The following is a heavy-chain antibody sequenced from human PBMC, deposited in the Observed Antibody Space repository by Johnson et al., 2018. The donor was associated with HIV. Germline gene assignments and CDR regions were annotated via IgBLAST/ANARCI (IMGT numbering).Heavy chain of an antibody. CDR1: GFTFSSYG. D-gene: IGHD5-24*01. V-gene: IGHV3-30*03. J-gene: IGHJ3*02. CDR2: ISYDGSNK. Sequence: QMLLVESGGGVVQPGRSLRLSCAASGFTFSSYGMHWVRQAPGKGLEWVAVISYDGSNKYYAEYAASVKGRFTFSRDDAKNSLFLQMNSLKTEDSAVYYCCRVGPPQYDAFDKWGQGTMVTVSS. CDR3: CRVGPPQYDAFDK.